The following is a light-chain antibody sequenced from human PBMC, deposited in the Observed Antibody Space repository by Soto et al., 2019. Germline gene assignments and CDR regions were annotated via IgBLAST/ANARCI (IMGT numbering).Light chain of an antibody. V-gene: IGKV1-39*01. Sequence: EMPLTQSPSSLAASVGDRLTLTCPASRNVSIYLNWYQHKPGKGPTLLIHATSNLQIGVPSRFSGSGSGTEFTLTISSLEPEDFGTYYCQQSYKMPSFGQGTRLVIK. CDR1: RNVSIY. CDR3: QQSYKMPS. J-gene: IGKJ5*01. CDR2: ATS.